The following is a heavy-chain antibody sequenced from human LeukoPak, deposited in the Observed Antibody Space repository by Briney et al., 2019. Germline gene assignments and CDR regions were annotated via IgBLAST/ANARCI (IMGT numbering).Heavy chain of an antibody. Sequence: TGGSLRLSCAASGFTFGSYAMHWVRQAPGKGLEWVAVISYDGSNKYYADSVKGRFTISRDNSKNTLYLQMNSLRAEDTAVYYCASYSSRHYYDSSGYSAIDYWGQGTLVTVSS. CDR1: GFTFGSYA. V-gene: IGHV3-30-3*01. CDR3: ASYSSRHYYDSSGYSAIDY. D-gene: IGHD3-22*01. CDR2: ISYDGSNK. J-gene: IGHJ4*02.